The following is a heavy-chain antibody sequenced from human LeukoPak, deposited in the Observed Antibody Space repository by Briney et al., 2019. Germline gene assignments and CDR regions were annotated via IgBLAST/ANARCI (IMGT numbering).Heavy chain of an antibody. CDR3: VRWGAGMTTVTTTDY. CDR1: GYTFTSYY. J-gene: IGHJ4*02. Sequence: ASVKVSCKASGYTFTSYYMHWVRQAPGQGLEWMGIINPSGGSTSYAQKFQGRVTMTRDTSTSTVYMELSSLRSEDTAVYYCVRWGAGMTTVTTTDYWGQGTLVTVSS. D-gene: IGHD4-17*01. CDR2: INPSGGST. V-gene: IGHV1-46*01.